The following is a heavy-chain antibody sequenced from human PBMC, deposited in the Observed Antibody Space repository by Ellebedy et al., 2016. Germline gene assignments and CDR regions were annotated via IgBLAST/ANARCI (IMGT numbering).Heavy chain of an antibody. J-gene: IGHJ4*02. CDR3: ARRGKYPRRDPFDY. Sequence: SETLSLXCAVYGGSFSGYYWTWIRQPPGKGLEWIGEINHSGSTNYSPSLKSRVTISVDTSKNQFSLRLSSVTAADTTVYYCARRGKYPRRDPFDYWGQGTLVTVSS. CDR2: INHSGST. V-gene: IGHV4-34*01. D-gene: IGHD1-26*01. CDR1: GGSFSGYY.